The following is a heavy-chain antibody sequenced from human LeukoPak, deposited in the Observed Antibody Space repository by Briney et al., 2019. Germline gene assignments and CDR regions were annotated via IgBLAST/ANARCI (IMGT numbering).Heavy chain of an antibody. J-gene: IGHJ6*02. CDR2: IYHSGST. D-gene: IGHD2-2*01. Sequence: PSETLSLTCAVSGGSISSDNYCWSWIRQPPGKGLEWIGYIYHSGSTYYNPSLKSRVTISVDTSKNQFSLKLSSVTAADTAVYYCARDHVVPAASTYYYYGMDVWGQGTTVTVSS. CDR1: GGSISSDNYC. V-gene: IGHV4-30-2*05. CDR3: ARDHVVPAASTYYYYGMDV.